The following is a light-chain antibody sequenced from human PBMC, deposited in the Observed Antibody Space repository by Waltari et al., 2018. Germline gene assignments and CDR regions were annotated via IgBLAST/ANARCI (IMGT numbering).Light chain of an antibody. V-gene: IGKV2-30*02. CDR3: MQGTDWPRWT. CDR1: QSLVHSDGNTY. CDR2: KVS. J-gene: IGKJ1*01. Sequence: DVVMTQSPLSLPVTLGQPATIPCRSSQSLVHSDGNTYLSWFQQRPGQSPRRLIYKVSNRDSGVPDRFSGSGSGTGFTLKISRVEAEDVGVYYCMQGTDWPRWTFGQGTKVEIK.